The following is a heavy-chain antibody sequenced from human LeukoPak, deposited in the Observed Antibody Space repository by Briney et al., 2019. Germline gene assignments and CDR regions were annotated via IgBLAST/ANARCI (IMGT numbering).Heavy chain of an antibody. V-gene: IGHV3-30*18. CDR1: GFTFSSYG. CDR2: ISYDGSNK. CDR3: AKDLSGVDCPAV. Sequence: GRSLRLSCAASGFTFSSYGMHWVRQAPGKGLEWVAVISYDGSNKYYADSVKGRFTISRDNSKNTLYLQMNSLRAEDTAVYYCAKDLSGVDCPAVWGQGTLVTVSS. J-gene: IGHJ4*02. D-gene: IGHD2-21*01.